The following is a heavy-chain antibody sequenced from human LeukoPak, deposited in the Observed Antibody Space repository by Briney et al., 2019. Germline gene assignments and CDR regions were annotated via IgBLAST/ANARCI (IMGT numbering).Heavy chain of an antibody. CDR2: IIPIFGTA. CDR3: ARDGVDYSGGEGYFDY. CDR1: GYTFTSYG. D-gene: IGHD3-10*01. V-gene: IGHV1-69*13. Sequence: GASVKVSCKTSGYTFTSYGISWVRQAPGQGLEWMGGIIPIFGTANYAQKFQGRVTITADESTSTAYMELSSLRSEGTAVYYCARDGVDYSGGEGYFDYWGQGTLVTVSS. J-gene: IGHJ4*02.